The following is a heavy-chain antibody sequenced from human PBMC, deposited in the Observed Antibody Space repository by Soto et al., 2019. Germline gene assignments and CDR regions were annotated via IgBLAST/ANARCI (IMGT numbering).Heavy chain of an antibody. Sequence: EVQLVESGGGLVQPGGSLRLSCAASGFTFSDHYMDWVRQAPGKGLAWVGRTRNKANRYTTEYAASVKGRFTISRDDSKNSLYLQMNSLKTEDTAVYYCARLWGYQEGYWGQGTLVTVSS. CDR2: TRNKANRYTT. CDR1: GFTFSDHY. CDR3: ARLWGYQEGY. V-gene: IGHV3-72*01. J-gene: IGHJ4*02. D-gene: IGHD2-21*01.